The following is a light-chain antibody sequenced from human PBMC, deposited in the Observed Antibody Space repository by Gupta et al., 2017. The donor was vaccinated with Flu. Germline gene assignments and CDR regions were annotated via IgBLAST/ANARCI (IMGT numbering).Light chain of an antibody. CDR3: QQYDHLLIT. Sequence: DIQLTQSSSSLSASVGDRVTITCQARQPITNYLNWYQQKPGIAPKLLIHDASNLATGVPSRFSGSGSGTHFTLTISSLQPEDIGTYYCQQYDHLLITFGQGTRLEIK. CDR2: DAS. V-gene: IGKV1-33*01. CDR1: QPITNY. J-gene: IGKJ5*01.